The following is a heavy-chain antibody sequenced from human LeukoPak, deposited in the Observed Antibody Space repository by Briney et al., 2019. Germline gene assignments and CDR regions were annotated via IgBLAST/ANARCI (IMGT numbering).Heavy chain of an antibody. CDR1: GFTLANSV. D-gene: IGHD3-10*01. V-gene: IGHV3-30*18. J-gene: IGHJ4*02. CDR3: AKDLGSFYYGSGSYPWY. CDR2: VSSDGGNT. Sequence: GGSLRLSCAASGFTLANSVMHWVRQAPGKGLEWVAVVSSDGGNTYYADSVKGRFTISGDNSKNTVYLQMNSLRAEDTAVYYCAKDLGSFYYGSGSYPWYWGQGTLVTVSS.